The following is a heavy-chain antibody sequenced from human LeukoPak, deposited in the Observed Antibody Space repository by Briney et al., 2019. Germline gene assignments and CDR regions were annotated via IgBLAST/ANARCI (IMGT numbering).Heavy chain of an antibody. CDR1: GFTFSNAW. CDR3: TTRSKRVVVAAVY. CDR2: IKSKTDGGTT. J-gene: IGHJ4*02. Sequence: GGSLRLSCAASGFTFSNAWMSWVRQAPGKGLEWVGRIKSKTDGGTTDYAAPGKGRFTISRADSKNTLYLQMNSLKTDDTAVYYCTTRSKRVVVAAVYWGQETLVTVSS. V-gene: IGHV3-15*01. D-gene: IGHD2-15*01.